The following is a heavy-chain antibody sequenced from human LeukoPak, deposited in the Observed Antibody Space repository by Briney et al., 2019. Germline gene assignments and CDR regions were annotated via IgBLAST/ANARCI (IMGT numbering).Heavy chain of an antibody. V-gene: IGHV4-39*01. J-gene: IGHJ6*03. CDR3: ARQGGVIWFGEFYYYYMDV. CDR2: IYYSGST. Sequence: SEDLSLTCTVSGGSISSSSYYWGCLRQPPGKGPEYIGSIYYSGSTYYHPSLQRRVTISVDTSKNQFSLKLSSVTAADTAVYYCARQGGVIWFGEFYYYYMDVWGKGTTVTISS. D-gene: IGHD3-10*01. CDR1: GGSISSSSYY.